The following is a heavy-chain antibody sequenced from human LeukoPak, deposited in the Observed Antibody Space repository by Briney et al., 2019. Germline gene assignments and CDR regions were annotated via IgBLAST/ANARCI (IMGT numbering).Heavy chain of an antibody. J-gene: IGHJ4*02. Sequence: GGSLRLSCAASGFTFSSYGMHWVRQASGKGLEWVAFIRYDGSNKYYADSVKGRFTISRDNAKNSLYLQMNSLRAEDTAVYYCAREAGVVRGGDFDYWGQGTLVTVSS. CDR3: AREAGVVRGGDFDY. CDR1: GFTFSSYG. V-gene: IGHV3-30*02. D-gene: IGHD3-3*01. CDR2: IRYDGSNK.